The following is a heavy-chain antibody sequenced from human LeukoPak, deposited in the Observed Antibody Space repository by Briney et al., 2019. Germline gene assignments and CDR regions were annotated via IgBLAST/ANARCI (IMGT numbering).Heavy chain of an antibody. Sequence: SETLSLTCTVSGGSISSYYWSWIRQPAGKGLEWIGRIYTSGSTNYNPSLKSRVTMSVETFKNQFSLKLSSVTAADTAVYYCARDVSSWSGAWFDPWGQGTLVTVSS. CDR1: GGSISSYY. CDR2: IYTSGST. V-gene: IGHV4-4*07. CDR3: ARDVSSWSGAWFDP. J-gene: IGHJ5*02. D-gene: IGHD6-13*01.